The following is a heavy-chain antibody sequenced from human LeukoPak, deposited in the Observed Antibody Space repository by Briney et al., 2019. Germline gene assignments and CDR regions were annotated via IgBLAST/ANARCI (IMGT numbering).Heavy chain of an antibody. V-gene: IGHV4-38-2*02. J-gene: IGHJ6*03. CDR2: IYHSGST. CDR1: GYSISSGYY. CDR3: ARILSGSFHMDV. D-gene: IGHD2-15*01. Sequence: PSXTLSXTCTVSGYSISSGYYWGWIRQPPGKGLEWIGSIYHSGSTYYNPSLKSRVTISVDTSKNQFSLKLSSVTAADTAVYYCARILSGSFHMDVWGKGTTVTVSS.